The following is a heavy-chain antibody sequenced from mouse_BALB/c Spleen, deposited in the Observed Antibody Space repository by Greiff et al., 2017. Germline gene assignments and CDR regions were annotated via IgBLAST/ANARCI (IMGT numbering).Heavy chain of an antibody. CDR1: GYSITSDYA. V-gene: IGHV3-2*02. CDR3: ARLTGTWYFDV. CDR2: ISYSGST. J-gene: IGHJ1*01. D-gene: IGHD4-1*01. Sequence: EVKLVESGPGLVKPSQSLSLTCTVTGYSITSDYAWNWIRQFPGNKLEWMGYISYSGSTSYNPSLKSRISITRDTSKNQFFLQLNSVTTEDTATYYCARLTGTWYFDVWGAGTTVTVSS.